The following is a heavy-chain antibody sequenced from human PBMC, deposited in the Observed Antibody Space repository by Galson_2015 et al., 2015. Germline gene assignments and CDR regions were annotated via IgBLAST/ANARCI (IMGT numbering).Heavy chain of an antibody. Sequence: SLRLSCAASGFTFSSYGMHWVRQAPGKGLEWVAVISYDGSNKYYADSVKGRFTISRDNSKNTLYLQMNSLRAEDTAVYYCAKVLAAAGTDFDSWGQGPLVTVSS. CDR3: AKVLAAAGTDFDS. D-gene: IGHD6-13*01. J-gene: IGHJ4*02. CDR1: GFTFSSYG. CDR2: ISYDGSNK. V-gene: IGHV3-30*18.